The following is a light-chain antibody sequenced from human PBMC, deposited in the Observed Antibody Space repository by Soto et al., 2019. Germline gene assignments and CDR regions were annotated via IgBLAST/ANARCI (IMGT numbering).Light chain of an antibody. V-gene: IGKV2-28*01. CDR2: LGS. J-gene: IGKJ2*01. CDR3: MQALQTPYT. Sequence: EIVMTQSPPSLTVTPGEPASISRRSSQRLLHSNGNNFLDWYLQKPGQSPQLLIYLGSNRASGVPDRVSGSAAGTDFTLKISRVEAEDVGVYYCMQALQTPYTFGQGTKVDIK. CDR1: QRLLHSNGNNF.